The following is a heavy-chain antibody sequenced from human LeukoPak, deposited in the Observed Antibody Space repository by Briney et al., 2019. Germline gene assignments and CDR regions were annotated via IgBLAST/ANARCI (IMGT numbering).Heavy chain of an antibody. V-gene: IGHV3-20*04. D-gene: IGHD6-19*01. J-gene: IGHJ4*02. CDR3: ARAYSSGWTGLDY. CDR1: GFTFDDYG. Sequence: GGSLRLSCAASGFTFDDYGMSWVRQAPGKGLQWVSGINWNGGSTGYADSVKGRVTISRDNAKESLYLQMNGLRAEDTALYYCARAYSSGWTGLDYWGQGTLVTLSS. CDR2: INWNGGST.